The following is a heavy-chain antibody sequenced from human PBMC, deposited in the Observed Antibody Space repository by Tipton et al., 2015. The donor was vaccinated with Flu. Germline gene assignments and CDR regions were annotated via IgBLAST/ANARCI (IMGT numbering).Heavy chain of an antibody. Sequence: SLRLSCAASGFTLSGYYMSWVRQAPGKGLEWVANIKQDGSTKYYVDSVKGRFTISRDNAKNSLYLQMDSLRAEDTAVYYCARLGLPDYWGQGTLVTVSS. CDR2: IKQDGSTK. CDR1: GFTLSGYY. D-gene: IGHD3-16*01. J-gene: IGHJ4*02. V-gene: IGHV3-7*01. CDR3: ARLGLPDY.